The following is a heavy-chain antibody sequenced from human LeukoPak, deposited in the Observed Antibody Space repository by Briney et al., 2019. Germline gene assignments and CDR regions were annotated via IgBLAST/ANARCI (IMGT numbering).Heavy chain of an antibody. CDR3: ANGRVPTYYYDSSGYEMDY. CDR1: GFTFSSYA. D-gene: IGHD3-22*01. CDR2: ISGSGGST. V-gene: IGHV3-23*01. Sequence: GGSLRLSCAAPGFTFSSYAMSWVRQAPGKGLEWVSAISGSGGSTYYADSVKGRFTISRDNSKNTLYLQMNSLRAEDTAVYYCANGRVPTYYYDSSGYEMDYWGQGTLVTVSS. J-gene: IGHJ4*02.